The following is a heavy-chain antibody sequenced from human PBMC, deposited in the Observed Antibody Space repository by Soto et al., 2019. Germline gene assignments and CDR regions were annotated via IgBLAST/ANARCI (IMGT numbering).Heavy chain of an antibody. CDR3: ARYSPPKKSFDSNPGWLDP. V-gene: IGHV4-59*01. CDR1: GGSMNSYY. D-gene: IGHD2-21*01. Sequence: QVQLQESGPGLVLPSETLSLTCTVSGGSMNSYYWTWVRQPPGKGLEWIGYVYDSGTSKYNASLERRITMSLDKFRNPFSLSLSYVTAADTAVYFCARYSPPKKSFDSNPGWLDPWGQGTLVAVSS. J-gene: IGHJ5*02. CDR2: VYDSGTS.